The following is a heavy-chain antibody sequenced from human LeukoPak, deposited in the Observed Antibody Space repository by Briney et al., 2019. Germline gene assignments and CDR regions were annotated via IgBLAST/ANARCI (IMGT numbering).Heavy chain of an antibody. CDR1: GFTVRSNH. CDR3: ARGPAGYN. Sequence: GGSLRLSCAASGFTVRSNHMSWVRQAPGKGLEWVSVIYSGGSTDYADSVKGRFTISRDNLKNTLYLQMNSLRAEGTAVYYCARGPAGYNWGQGTLVTFSS. D-gene: IGHD1-1*01. CDR2: IYSGGST. J-gene: IGHJ4*02. V-gene: IGHV3-53*01.